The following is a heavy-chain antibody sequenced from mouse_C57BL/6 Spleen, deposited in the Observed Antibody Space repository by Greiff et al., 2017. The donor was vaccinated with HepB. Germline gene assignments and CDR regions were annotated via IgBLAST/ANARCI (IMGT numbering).Heavy chain of an antibody. Sequence: EVQRVESGGGLVKPGGSLKLSCAASGFTFSSYAMSWVRQTPEKRLEWVATISDGGSYTYYPDNVKGRFTISRDNAKNNLYLQMSHLKSEDTAMYYCARDRGRLVFDYWGQGTTLTVSS. CDR3: ARDRGRLVFDY. J-gene: IGHJ2*01. V-gene: IGHV5-4*01. CDR1: GFTFSSYA. D-gene: IGHD3-1*01. CDR2: ISDGGSYT.